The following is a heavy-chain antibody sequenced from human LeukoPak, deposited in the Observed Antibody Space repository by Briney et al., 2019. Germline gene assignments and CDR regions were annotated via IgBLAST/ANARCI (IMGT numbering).Heavy chain of an antibody. CDR2: INHSGST. CDR1: GGSFSDNY. J-gene: IGHJ5*02. CDR3: ARGNVWKTIPMVRGVSRPRWFDP. V-gene: IGHV4-34*01. Sequence: PSETLSLTCAVYGGSFSDNYWSRIRQPPGKALEWIGDINHSGSTNYNPSLKSRVTISVDTSKNQFSLKLSSVTAADTAVYFCARGNVWKTIPMVRGVSRPRWFDPWGQGTLVTVSS. D-gene: IGHD3-10*01.